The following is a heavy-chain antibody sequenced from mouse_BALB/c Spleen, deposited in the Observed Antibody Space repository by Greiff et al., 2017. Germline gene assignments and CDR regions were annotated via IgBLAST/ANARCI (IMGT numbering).Heavy chain of an antibody. J-gene: IGHJ1*01. Sequence: QVQLKESGAELAKPGASVKMSCKASGYTFTSYWMHWVKQRPGQGLEWIGYINPSTGYTEYNQKFKDKATLTADKSSSTAYMQLSSLTSEDSAVYYCARRNYYGSSYWYFDVWGAGTTVTVSS. CDR2: INPSTGYT. CDR1: GYTFTSYW. V-gene: IGHV1-7*01. D-gene: IGHD1-1*01. CDR3: ARRNYYGSSYWYFDV.